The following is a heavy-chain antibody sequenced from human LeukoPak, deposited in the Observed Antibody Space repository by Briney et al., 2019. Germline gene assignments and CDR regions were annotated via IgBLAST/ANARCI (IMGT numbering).Heavy chain of an antibody. Sequence: ASVTVSCKASGYTFTSYYMHWVRQAPGQGLEWMGIINPSGGSTSYAQKFQGRVTMTRDTSTSTVYMELSSLRSEDTAVYYCAREEGGGEYFDYWGQGTLVTVSS. CDR2: INPSGGST. J-gene: IGHJ4*02. V-gene: IGHV1-46*01. CDR3: AREEGGGEYFDY. CDR1: GYTFTSYY. D-gene: IGHD3-10*01.